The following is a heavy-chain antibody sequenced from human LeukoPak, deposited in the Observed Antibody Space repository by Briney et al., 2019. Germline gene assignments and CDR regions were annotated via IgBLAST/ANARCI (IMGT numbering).Heavy chain of an antibody. V-gene: IGHV3-23*01. CDR1: GFTFSSYA. CDR2: ISGSGGST. CDR3: AKAGRGSSSWYPGDY. J-gene: IGHJ4*02. Sequence: GGSLRLSCAASGFTFSSYAMSWVRQAPGKGLEWVSAISGSGGSTYYADSVEGRFTISRDNSKNTLYLQMNSLRAEDTAVYYCAKAGRGSSSWYPGDYWGQGTLVTVSS. D-gene: IGHD6-13*01.